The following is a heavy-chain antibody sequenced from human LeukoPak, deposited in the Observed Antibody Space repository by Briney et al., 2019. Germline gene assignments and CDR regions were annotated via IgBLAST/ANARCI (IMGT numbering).Heavy chain of an antibody. CDR1: GFTFSSYS. CDR2: ISSSSSYI. Sequence: GGSLRLSCAASGFTFSSYSMNWVRQAPGKGLEWVSSISSSSSYIYYADSAKGRFTISRDNAKNSLYLQMNSLRAEDTAVYYCARADYDFWSGYSNFDYWGQGTLVTVSS. D-gene: IGHD3-3*01. V-gene: IGHV3-21*01. CDR3: ARADYDFWSGYSNFDY. J-gene: IGHJ4*02.